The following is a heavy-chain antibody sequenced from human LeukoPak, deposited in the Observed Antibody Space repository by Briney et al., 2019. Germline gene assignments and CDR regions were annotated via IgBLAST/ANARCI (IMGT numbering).Heavy chain of an antibody. J-gene: IGHJ4*02. D-gene: IGHD3-3*01. CDR2: IIPVLGIA. CDR1: GGTFSTYT. CDR3: ASGSGYPY. Sequence: GASVKVSCKASGGTFSTYTISWVRQAPGQGLEWMGRIIPVLGIANYAQKFQGRVAITADKSTSTAYMELSSLRSEDTAVYYCASGSGYPYWGQGTLVTVSS. V-gene: IGHV1-69*02.